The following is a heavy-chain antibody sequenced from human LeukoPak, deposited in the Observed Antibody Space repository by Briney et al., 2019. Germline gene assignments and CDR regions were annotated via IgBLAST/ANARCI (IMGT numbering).Heavy chain of an antibody. CDR1: GYSFSSYC. Sequence: GESLKISCKGSGYSFSSYCISWVRQMPGKGVEWMGRIDPSGSYTEYSPSFQGHVTISVDKSNNLAYLQWSSLKASDTAMYYCARYGGGFDYWGQGTQVTVSS. V-gene: IGHV5-10-1*01. D-gene: IGHD4-23*01. CDR2: IDPSGSYT. J-gene: IGHJ4*02. CDR3: ARYGGGFDY.